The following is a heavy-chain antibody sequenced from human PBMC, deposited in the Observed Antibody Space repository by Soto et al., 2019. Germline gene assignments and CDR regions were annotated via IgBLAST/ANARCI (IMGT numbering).Heavy chain of an antibody. CDR2: IIPIPGTA. J-gene: IGHJ5*02. CDR1: GGTFGSYA. Sequence: GASVKVSCKASGGTFGSYAISWVRQAPGQGLEWMGGIIPIPGTANYAQKFQGRVTIAADESTSTAYMELSSLRSEDTAVYYCAREGSSGYSYGFGVSNWFDPWGQGTLVTVSS. V-gene: IGHV1-69*13. D-gene: IGHD5-18*01. CDR3: AREGSSGYSYGFGVSNWFDP.